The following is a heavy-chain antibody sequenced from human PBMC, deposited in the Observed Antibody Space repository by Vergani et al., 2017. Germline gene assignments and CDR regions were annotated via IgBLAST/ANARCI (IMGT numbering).Heavy chain of an antibody. V-gene: IGHV4-61*02. D-gene: IGHD3-10*01. CDR2: SYTSGAT. CDR3: ARARAGNYYYYYYMDV. CDR1: GGSFSTGGQS. J-gene: IGHJ6*03. Sequence: QVQLQESGPGLVKPSQTLSLTCTVSGGSFSTGGQSWTWLRQSAGKGLEWIGRSYTSGATNYNPSLRSRVTMSVDTSKNQFSLKLSSVTAADTAVYYCARARAGNYYYYYYMDVWGKGTTVTVSS.